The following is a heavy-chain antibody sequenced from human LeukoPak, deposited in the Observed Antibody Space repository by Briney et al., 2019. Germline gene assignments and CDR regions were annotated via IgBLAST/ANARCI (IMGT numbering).Heavy chain of an antibody. CDR3: AKDEVDTAMVADY. V-gene: IGHV3-30*18. D-gene: IGHD5-18*01. CDR1: GFTFSSYG. Sequence: GGSLRLSCAASGFTFSSYGMHWVRQAPGKGLEWVAVILYDGSNKYYADSVKGRFTISRDNSKNTLYLQMNSLRAEDTAVYYCAKDEVDTAMVADYWGQGTLVTVSS. CDR2: ILYDGSNK. J-gene: IGHJ4*02.